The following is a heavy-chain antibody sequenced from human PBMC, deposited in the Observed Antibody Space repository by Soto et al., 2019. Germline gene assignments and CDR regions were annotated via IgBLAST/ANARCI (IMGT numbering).Heavy chain of an antibody. CDR1: GYTFTGYY. Sequence: ASVKVSCKASGYTFTGYYMHWVRQAPGQGLEWMGWINPNSGGTNYAQKFQGWVTMTRDTSISTAYMELSRLRSDDTAVYYCARYADCSSTSCYYAFDIWGQGTMVTVSS. V-gene: IGHV1-2*04. CDR2: INPNSGGT. CDR3: ARYADCSSTSCYYAFDI. J-gene: IGHJ3*02. D-gene: IGHD2-2*01.